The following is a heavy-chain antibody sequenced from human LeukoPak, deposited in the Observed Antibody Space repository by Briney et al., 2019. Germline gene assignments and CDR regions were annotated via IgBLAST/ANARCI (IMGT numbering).Heavy chain of an antibody. D-gene: IGHD4-23*01. Sequence: SETLSLTCTVSGGSISGYYWSWIRQPPGKGLEWIGEINHSGSTNYNPSLKSRVTISVDTSKNQFSLKLSSVTAADTAVYYCARRRGVGTVVSFDYWGQGTLVTVSS. CDR2: INHSGST. CDR3: ARRRGVGTVVSFDY. J-gene: IGHJ4*02. V-gene: IGHV4-34*01. CDR1: GGSISGYY.